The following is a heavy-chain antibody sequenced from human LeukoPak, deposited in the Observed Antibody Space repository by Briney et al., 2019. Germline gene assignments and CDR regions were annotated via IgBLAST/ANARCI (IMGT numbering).Heavy chain of an antibody. CDR2: IIPILGIA. J-gene: IGHJ4*02. Sequence: GSSVKVFCKASGVTFSSYTISWVRQAPGQGLEWMGRIIPILGIANYAQKFQGRVTITADKSTSTAYMELSSLRSEDTAVYYCARDPRGSGSDYWGQGTLVTVSS. D-gene: IGHD2-15*01. CDR1: GVTFSSYT. V-gene: IGHV1-69*04. CDR3: ARDPRGSGSDY.